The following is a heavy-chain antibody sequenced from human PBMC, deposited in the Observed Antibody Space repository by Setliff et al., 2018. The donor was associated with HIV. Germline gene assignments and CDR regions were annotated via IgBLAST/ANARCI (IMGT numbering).Heavy chain of an antibody. V-gene: IGHV3-72*01. D-gene: IGHD7-27*01. CDR1: GFSFSDHR. J-gene: IGHJ3*02. CDR3: ILLGMHGAFDI. CDR2: IRHKAVGYTT. Sequence: GGSLRLSCAASGFSFSDHRMDWVRLGPGKGLEWIGRIRHKAVGYTTEYAPSVRGRFTVSRDDSKNSLYLQMTSLKTEDTAVYYCILLGMHGAFDIWGQGTMVTVSS.